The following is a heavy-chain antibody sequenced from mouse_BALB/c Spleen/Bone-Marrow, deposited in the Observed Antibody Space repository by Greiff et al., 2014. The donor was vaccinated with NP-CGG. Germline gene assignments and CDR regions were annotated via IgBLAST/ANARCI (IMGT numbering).Heavy chain of an antibody. D-gene: IGHD2-2*01. V-gene: IGHV1-80*01. CDR3: AKVTTEFAY. CDR2: IYPGDGDT. J-gene: IGHJ3*01. Sequence: QVQLQQSGAELVRPGSSAKISCKASGYAFSSYWVTWVKQRPGQGLEWIGQIYPGDGDTNYNGKFKDKVTLTADKSSSAAYMQLSSLTSEDSAVYFCAKVTTEFAYWGQGTLVTVSA. CDR1: GYAFSSYW.